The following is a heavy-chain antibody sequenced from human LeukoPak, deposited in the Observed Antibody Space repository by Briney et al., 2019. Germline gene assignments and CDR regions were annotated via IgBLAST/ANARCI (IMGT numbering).Heavy chain of an antibody. V-gene: IGHV3-7*01. CDR2: IKQDGSEK. Sequence: QTGGSLRLSCAASGFTFSSYWMSWVRQAPGKGLEWVANIKQDGSEKYYVDSVKGRFTISRDNAKNSLYLQMNSLRAEDTAVYYCARDSYSSSSALDYWGQGTLVTVSS. CDR3: ARDSYSSSSALDY. CDR1: GFTFSSYW. J-gene: IGHJ4*02. D-gene: IGHD6-6*01.